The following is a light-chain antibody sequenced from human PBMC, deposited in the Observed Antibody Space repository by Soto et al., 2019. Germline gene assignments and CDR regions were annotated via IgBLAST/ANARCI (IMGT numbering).Light chain of an antibody. CDR2: KAS. CDR3: QQYNSYST. Sequence: TQSPATLSLSPGERATLSCRASQSVSNYFAWYQQKPGKAPKLLIYKASSLESGVPSRFSGSGSGTEFTLTISSLQPDDFATYYCQQYNSYSTFGQGTKV. CDR1: QSVSNY. J-gene: IGKJ1*01. V-gene: IGKV1-5*03.